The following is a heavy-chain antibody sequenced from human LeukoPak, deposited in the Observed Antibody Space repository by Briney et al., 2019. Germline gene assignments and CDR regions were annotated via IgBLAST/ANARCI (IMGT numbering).Heavy chain of an antibody. D-gene: IGHD3-22*01. CDR1: GHTFTSYA. Sequence: ASVKVSCKASGHTFTSYAMHWVRQAPGQRLEWMGWINAGNDNTKYSQKFQGRVTVTRDTSASTVYMELSSLRSEDTAVYYCARDRYENSGYYPLDYWGQGTLVTVSS. J-gene: IGHJ4*02. CDR2: INAGNDNT. V-gene: IGHV1-3*01. CDR3: ARDRYENSGYYPLDY.